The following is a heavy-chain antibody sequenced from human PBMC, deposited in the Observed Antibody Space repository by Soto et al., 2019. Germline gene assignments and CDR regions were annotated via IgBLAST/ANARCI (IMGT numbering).Heavy chain of an antibody. J-gene: IGHJ4*02. CDR1: GYTFTSYD. CDR2: MNPNSGNT. CDR3: AREKSGYYDY. D-gene: IGHD3-3*01. Sequence: QVQLVQSGAEVKKPGASVKVSCKASGYTFTSYDSNWVRQATGQGLEWMVWMNPNSGNTGHAQKFQGRVTMTRNTAISTAYMELSSLRSEDTAVYYSAREKSGYYDYWGQGSLVTVSS. V-gene: IGHV1-8*01.